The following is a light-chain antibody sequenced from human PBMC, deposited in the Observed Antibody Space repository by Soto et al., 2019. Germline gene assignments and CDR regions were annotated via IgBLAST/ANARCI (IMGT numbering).Light chain of an antibody. V-gene: IGLV2-14*01. Sequence: QSALTQPASVSGSPGQSITISCTGTSSDVGGYNYVSWYQQHPGKAPKLMIYDVSNRPSGVSNRFSGSKSGNTASLTISGLQAEDEADYYCSSYTSSIVVVFSGGTKLTVL. CDR2: DVS. J-gene: IGLJ2*01. CDR1: SSDVGGYNY. CDR3: SSYTSSIVVV.